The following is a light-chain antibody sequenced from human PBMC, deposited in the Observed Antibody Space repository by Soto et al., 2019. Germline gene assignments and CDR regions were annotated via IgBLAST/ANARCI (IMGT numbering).Light chain of an antibody. V-gene: IGKV3-15*01. CDR1: QSVSSN. J-gene: IGKJ4*01. Sequence: EIVMTQSPATLSVSPGERATLSCRASQSVSSNLAWYQQKPGQAPRLLIYGASTRATGIPARFSGSGSGTNSLLTISSLLSEDFAVYYCQQYNNCPPITFGGGTKVEIK. CDR3: QQYNNCPPIT. CDR2: GAS.